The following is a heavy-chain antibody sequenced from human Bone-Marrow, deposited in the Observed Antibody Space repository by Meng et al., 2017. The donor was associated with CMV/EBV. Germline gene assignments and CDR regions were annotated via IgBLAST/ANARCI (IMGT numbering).Heavy chain of an antibody. J-gene: IGHJ5*02. V-gene: IGHV3-23*01. CDR1: GFSFSFYG. CDR3: AKVKAGTTFSNWFDP. Sequence: GESLKISCAASGFSFSFYGVTWVRQAPGKGLEWVSAISGSGGSTYYADSVKGRFTISRDNSKNTLYLQMNSLRAEDTAVYYCAKVKAGTTFSNWFDPWGQGTLVTVSS. D-gene: IGHD1-7*01. CDR2: ISGSGGST.